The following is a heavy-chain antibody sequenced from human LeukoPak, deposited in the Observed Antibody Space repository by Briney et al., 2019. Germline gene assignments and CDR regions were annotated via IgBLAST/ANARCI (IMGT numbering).Heavy chain of an antibody. CDR3: ARYNYDFWSGYPNWFDP. CDR1: GGSISSSY. D-gene: IGHD3-3*01. V-gene: IGHV4-59*01. CDR2: IYYSGST. Sequence: SETLSLTCTVSGGSISSSYWSWIRQPPGKGLEWIGYIYYSGSTNYNPSLKSRVTISVDTSKNQFSLKLSSVTAADTAVYYCARYNYDFWSGYPNWFDPWGQGTLVTVSS. J-gene: IGHJ5*02.